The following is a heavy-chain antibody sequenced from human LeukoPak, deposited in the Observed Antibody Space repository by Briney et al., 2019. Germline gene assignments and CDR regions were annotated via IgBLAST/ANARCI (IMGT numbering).Heavy chain of an antibody. CDR1: GFTVSNTY. CDR3: ARDSRYIYGKPLDY. D-gene: IGHD5-18*01. Sequence: GGSLRLSCAVSGFTVSNTYMTWVRQAPGKGLEWVSIIFSGATTYYADSAKGRFTISRDNSKNTLFLQMNSLRAEDTAVYYCARDSRYIYGKPLDYWGQGTLVTVSS. V-gene: IGHV3-66*01. J-gene: IGHJ4*02. CDR2: IFSGATT.